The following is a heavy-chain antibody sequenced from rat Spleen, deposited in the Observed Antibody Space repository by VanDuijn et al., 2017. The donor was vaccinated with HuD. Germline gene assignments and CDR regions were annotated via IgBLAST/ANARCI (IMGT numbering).Heavy chain of an antibody. CDR1: GFSLTGNN. J-gene: IGHJ2*01. CDR2: IWSGGST. CDR3: ARANFDY. V-gene: IGHV2-72*01. Sequence: QVQLKESGPGLVQPSQTLSLTCTVSGFSLTGNNIYWVRQPPGKGLVWMGTIWSGGSTNYNSAVQSRLSISRDTSKSQVFLRMNSLQPEDTGTYYCARANFDYWGQGVMVTVSS.